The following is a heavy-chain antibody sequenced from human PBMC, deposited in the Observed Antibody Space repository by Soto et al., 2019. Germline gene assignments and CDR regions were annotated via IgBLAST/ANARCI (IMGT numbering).Heavy chain of an antibody. V-gene: IGHV1-18*01. J-gene: IGHJ4*02. CDR1: GYAFTTYG. CDR2: ISAHNGNT. CDR3: ARGRYGDY. D-gene: IGHD1-1*01. Sequence: QVHLVQSGAEVKKPGASVKVSCNGSGYAFTTYGITWVRQAPGQGLELMGWISAHNGNTNYAQKLQGRVTVTRDTSTSTAYMELRSLRSDDTAVYYCARGRYGDYWGQGALVTVSS.